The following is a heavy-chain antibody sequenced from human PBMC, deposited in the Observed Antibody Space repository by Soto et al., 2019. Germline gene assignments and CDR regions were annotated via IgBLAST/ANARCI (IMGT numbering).Heavy chain of an antibody. V-gene: IGHV1-18*04. CDR1: GYTLTIAG. J-gene: IGHJ2*01. Sequence: GTLTCKSSGYTLTIAGISWVGQAPGQGLEWMGWISAYNGNTNHAQKLQGSVTMTTDTSTSTAYMELRSLRSDDTDVYYCARSAVVPYWYFDLWGSGTLVTSPQ. D-gene: IGHD2-15*01. CDR2: ISAYNGNT. CDR3: ARSAVVPYWYFDL.